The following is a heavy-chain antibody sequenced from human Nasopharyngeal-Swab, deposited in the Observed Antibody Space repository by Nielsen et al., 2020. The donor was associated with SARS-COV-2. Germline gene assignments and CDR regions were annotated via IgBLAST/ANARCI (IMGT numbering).Heavy chain of an antibody. CDR3: ASLGSMVQDAFDI. Sequence: SVAVSCKASGCIFSSYAISWVRQAPGQGLEWMGGIIPIFGTANYAQKFQGRVTITADESTSTAYMELSSLRSEDTAVYYCASLGSMVQDAFDIWGQGTMVTVSS. V-gene: IGHV1-69*13. CDR2: IIPIFGTA. CDR1: GCIFSSYA. D-gene: IGHD4/OR15-4a*01. J-gene: IGHJ3*02.